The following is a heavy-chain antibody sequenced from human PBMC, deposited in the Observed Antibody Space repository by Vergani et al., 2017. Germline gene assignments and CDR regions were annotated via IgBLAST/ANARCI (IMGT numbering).Heavy chain of an antibody. D-gene: IGHD5-12*01. V-gene: IGHV3-43D*04. Sequence: EVQLVESGGVVVQPGGSLRLSCAASGFTFDDYAMHWVRQAPGKGLEWVSLISWDGGSTYYADSVNGRFTFTRDNSKNSLYLQMNSLRVEDTALYYYAKDPSKSGFDDYLDYWGQGTLVTVSS. J-gene: IGHJ4*02. CDR2: ISWDGGST. CDR3: AKDPSKSGFDDYLDY. CDR1: GFTFDDYA.